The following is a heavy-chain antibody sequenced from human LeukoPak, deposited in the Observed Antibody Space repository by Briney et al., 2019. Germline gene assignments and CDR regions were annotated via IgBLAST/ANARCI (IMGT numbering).Heavy chain of an antibody. CDR1: GFTFSDYY. Sequence: GGSLRLSCAASGFTFSDYYMSWIRQAPGKGLEWISYISSSGSTISYADSVKGRFTISRDNAKNSLYLQMNSLRAEDTAVYYCANYCSTTSCYARGDYWGQGTLVTVSS. CDR3: ANYCSTTSCYARGDY. V-gene: IGHV3-11*04. CDR2: ISSSGSTI. D-gene: IGHD2-2*01. J-gene: IGHJ4*02.